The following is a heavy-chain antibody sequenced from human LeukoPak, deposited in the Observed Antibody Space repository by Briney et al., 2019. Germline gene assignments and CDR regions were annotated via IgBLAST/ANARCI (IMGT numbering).Heavy chain of an antibody. Sequence: NIKQDGSEKYYVDSVKGRFTISRDNAKNSLYLQMNSLRAEDTAVYYCARVAVTTLDFDYWGQGTLVTVSS. J-gene: IGHJ4*02. CDR3: ARVAVTTLDFDY. V-gene: IGHV3-7*01. CDR2: IKQDGSEK. D-gene: IGHD4-17*01.